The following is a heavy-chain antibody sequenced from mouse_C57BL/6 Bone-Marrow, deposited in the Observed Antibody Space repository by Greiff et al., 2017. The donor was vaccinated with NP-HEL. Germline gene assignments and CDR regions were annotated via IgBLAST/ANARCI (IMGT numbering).Heavy chain of an antibody. Sequence: VQLQQSGAELVKPGASVKMSCKASGYTFTTYPIEWVKQNHGKSLEWIGNFHPYNDDTEYNEKFKNKATLTVEKSSSTVYLELSRLTSDDSSVYYCARGGYYWYYFDYWGQGTALTVSS. CDR1: GYTFTTYP. D-gene: IGHD2-3*01. CDR3: ARGGYYWYYFDY. V-gene: IGHV1-47*01. J-gene: IGHJ2*01. CDR2: FHPYNDDT.